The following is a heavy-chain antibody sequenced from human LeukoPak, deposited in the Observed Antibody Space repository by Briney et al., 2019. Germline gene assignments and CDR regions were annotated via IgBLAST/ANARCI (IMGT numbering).Heavy chain of an antibody. CDR2: ISGSGDNT. D-gene: IGHD3-22*01. J-gene: IGHJ4*02. V-gene: IGHV3-23*01. Sequence: GGSLRLSCAASGFTFSDYYMTWVRQAPGKGLEWVSAISGSGDNTFYADSVKGRFTISRDNSRNTLYLHMNSLRADDTAIYYCAKDRTTMTNYFDYWGQGTLVTVSS. CDR3: AKDRTTMTNYFDY. CDR1: GFTFSDYY.